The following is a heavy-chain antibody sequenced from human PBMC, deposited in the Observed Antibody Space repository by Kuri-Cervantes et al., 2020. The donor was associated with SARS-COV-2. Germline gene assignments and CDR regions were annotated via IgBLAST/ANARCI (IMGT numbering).Heavy chain of an antibody. D-gene: IGHD2-2*01. CDR1: GFTFSSYA. CDR3: AKDPVVVPAANVFELQGMDV. V-gene: IGHV3-30-3*01. J-gene: IGHJ6*04. CDR2: ISYDGSNK. Sequence: GESLKISCAASGFTFSSYAMHWVRQAPGKGLEWVAVISYDGSNKYYADSVKGRFTISRDNSKNTLYLQMNSLRAEDTAVYYCAKDPVVVPAANVFELQGMDVWGKGTTVTVSS.